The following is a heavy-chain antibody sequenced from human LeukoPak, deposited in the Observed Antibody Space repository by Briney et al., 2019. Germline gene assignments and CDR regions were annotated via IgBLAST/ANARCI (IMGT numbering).Heavy chain of an antibody. CDR1: GGSIRSSYYY. Sequence: PSETLSLTCTVSGGSIRSSYYYWSWIRQPPGKGLEWIGYVYYSGSANYNPSLQNRVSMSVDKSKNQFSLKLRSVTAADTAVYFCAKYNDDWRRFEYWGQGSLVTVSS. V-gene: IGHV4-61*05. CDR2: VYYSGSA. CDR3: AKYNDDWRRFEY. D-gene: IGHD3-9*01. J-gene: IGHJ4*02.